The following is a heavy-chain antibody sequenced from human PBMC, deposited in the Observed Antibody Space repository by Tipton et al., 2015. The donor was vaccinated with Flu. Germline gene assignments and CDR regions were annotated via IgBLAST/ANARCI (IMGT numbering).Heavy chain of an antibody. CDR2: IYYSGST. J-gene: IGHJ6*02. V-gene: IGHV4-59*08. Sequence: TLSLTCTVSGGSISSYYWSWIRQPPGKGLEWIGYIYYSGSTNYNPSLKSRVTISVDTSKNQFSLKLSSVTAADTAVYYCARHVLKTYYDFWSGPSGMDVWGQGTTVTVSS. D-gene: IGHD3-3*01. CDR3: ARHVLKTYYDFWSGPSGMDV. CDR1: GGSISSYY.